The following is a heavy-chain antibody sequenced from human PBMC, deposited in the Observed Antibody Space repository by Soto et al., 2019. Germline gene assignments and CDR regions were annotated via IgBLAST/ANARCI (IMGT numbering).Heavy chain of an antibody. D-gene: IGHD2-2*01. J-gene: IGHJ3*02. Sequence: QVQLQESGPGLVKPSQTLSLTCTVSGGSISSGGYYWSWIRQHPGKGLEWIGYIYYSGSTYYNPPLKSRVTRSVDTSKNQFSLKLSSVTAADTAVYYCAREPVVPAAMRAFDIWGQGTMVTVSS. V-gene: IGHV4-31*03. CDR2: IYYSGST. CDR3: AREPVVPAAMRAFDI. CDR1: GGSISSGGYY.